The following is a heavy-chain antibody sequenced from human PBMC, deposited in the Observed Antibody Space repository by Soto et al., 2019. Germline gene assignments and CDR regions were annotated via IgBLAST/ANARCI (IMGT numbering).Heavy chain of an antibody. CDR2: INHSGST. J-gene: IGHJ5*02. Sequence: SETLSLTCAVYGGSFSGYYWSWIRQPPGKGLEWIGEINHSGSTNYNPSLKSRVTISVDTSKNQFSLKLSSVTAADTAVYYCARGAAFLSWFDPWSQGTLVTVSS. CDR3: ARGAAFLSWFDP. V-gene: IGHV4-34*01. CDR1: GGSFSGYY.